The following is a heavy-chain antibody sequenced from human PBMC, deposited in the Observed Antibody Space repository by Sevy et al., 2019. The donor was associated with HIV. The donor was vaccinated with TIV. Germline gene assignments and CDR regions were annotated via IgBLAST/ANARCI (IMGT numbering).Heavy chain of an antibody. Sequence: GGSLRLSCEASAINIRDYWMNWVRQAPGKGLEWVANINPDGSKIYYAESVKGRFPISRDSAKNSVFLQMTSLRAEDTAVYYCVRAIQLAASYWGQGMLVTVSS. V-gene: IGHV3-7*02. CDR2: INPDGSKI. CDR3: VRAIQLAASY. J-gene: IGHJ4*02. D-gene: IGHD2-15*01. CDR1: AINIRDYW.